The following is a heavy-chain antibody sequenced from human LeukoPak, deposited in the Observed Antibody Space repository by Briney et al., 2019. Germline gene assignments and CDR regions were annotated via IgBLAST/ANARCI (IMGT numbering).Heavy chain of an antibody. D-gene: IGHD5-12*01. V-gene: IGHV4-34*01. CDR3: ARVRGYSGYDSQFDY. J-gene: IGHJ4*02. Sequence: SETLSLTYAVYGVSFSGYYWSWIRQPPGEGLEWIGEINHSGSTNYNPSLKSRVTISVDTSKNQFSLKLSSVTGADTAVYYCARVRGYSGYDSQFDYWGQGTLVTVSS. CDR1: GVSFSGYY. CDR2: INHSGST.